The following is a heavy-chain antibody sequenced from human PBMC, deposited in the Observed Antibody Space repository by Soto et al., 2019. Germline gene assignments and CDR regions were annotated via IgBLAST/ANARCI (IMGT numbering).Heavy chain of an antibody. J-gene: IGHJ2*01. Sequence: SGPTLVNPTETLTLTCTVSGFSLSNARMGVSWIRQPPGKALEWLAHIFSNDEKSYSTSLKSRLTISKDTSKSQVVLTMTNMDHVEKEKYYCARILWYFEIWGTGTMVTLSS. CDR3: ARILWYFEI. CDR2: IFSNDEK. CDR1: GFSLSNARMG. V-gene: IGHV2-26*01.